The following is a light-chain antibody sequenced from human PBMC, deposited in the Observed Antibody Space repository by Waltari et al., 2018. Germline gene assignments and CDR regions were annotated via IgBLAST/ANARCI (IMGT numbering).Light chain of an antibody. V-gene: IGKV1-39*01. CDR1: QDISNY. CDR3: QQSYSTLVT. J-gene: IGKJ4*01. Sequence: DIQMTQSPSSLSASVGDRVTITCQASQDISNYLNWYQQKPGKAPKLLIYAASSLQSGVPSRFSGSGSGTDFTLTISSLQPEDFATYYCQQSYSTLVTFGGGTKVEIK. CDR2: AAS.